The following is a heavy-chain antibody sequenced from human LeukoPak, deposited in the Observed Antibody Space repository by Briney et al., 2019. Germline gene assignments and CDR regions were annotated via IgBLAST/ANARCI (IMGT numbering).Heavy chain of an antibody. CDR2: INTDGSDT. D-gene: IGHD6-19*01. CDR1: GFTFSSYA. J-gene: IGHJ6*02. CDR3: ARGTPSSSGWLYYGMDV. V-gene: IGHV3-74*01. Sequence: GRSLRLSCAASGFTFSSYAMHWVRQAPGKGLVWVSRINTDGSDTSYADSVKGRFTISRDNSKNTLYLQMNSLRAEDTAVYYCARGTPSSSGWLYYGMDVWGQGTTVTVSS.